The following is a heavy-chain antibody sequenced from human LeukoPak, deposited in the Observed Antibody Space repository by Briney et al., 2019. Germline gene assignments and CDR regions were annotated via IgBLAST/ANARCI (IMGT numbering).Heavy chain of an antibody. CDR3: ARDASIAVAGSFDY. CDR1: GYTFTSYG. CDR2: ISAYNANT. Sequence: ASVKVSCKASGYTFTSYGINWVRQAPGQGLEWMGWISAYNANTNHAQKFQGRVTMTTDTSTSTIYMELRNLRSDDTAVYYCARDASIAVAGSFDYWGQGTLVTVSS. D-gene: IGHD6-19*01. J-gene: IGHJ4*02. V-gene: IGHV1-18*04.